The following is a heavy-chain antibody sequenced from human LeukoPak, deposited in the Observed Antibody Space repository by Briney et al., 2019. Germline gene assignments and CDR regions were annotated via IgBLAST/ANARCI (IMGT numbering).Heavy chain of an antibody. V-gene: IGHV1-18*01. Sequence: ASVKVSCKASGYTFTSYGISWVRQAPGQGLEWMGWISAYNGNTNYAQKLQGRVTMTTDTSTSTAYMELRSLRSDDTAVYYCARGRRMIGSSSARRYYYYGMDVWGKGTTVTVSS. CDR1: GYTFTSYG. D-gene: IGHD2-15*01. CDR2: ISAYNGNT. J-gene: IGHJ6*04. CDR3: ARGRRMIGSSSARRYYYYGMDV.